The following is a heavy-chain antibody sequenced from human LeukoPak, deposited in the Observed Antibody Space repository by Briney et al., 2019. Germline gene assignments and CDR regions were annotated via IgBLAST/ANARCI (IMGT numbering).Heavy chain of an antibody. V-gene: IGHV4-4*07. CDR1: GGSISSYY. CDR3: ATDTDYDILTGYHS. D-gene: IGHD3-9*01. Sequence: TSETLSLTCTVSGGSISSYYWSWIRQPAGKGLEWIGRIYTSGSTNYNPSLKSRVTMSVDTPKNQFSLKLSSVTAADTAVYYCATDTDYDILTGYHSWGQGTLVTVSS. CDR2: IYTSGST. J-gene: IGHJ4*02.